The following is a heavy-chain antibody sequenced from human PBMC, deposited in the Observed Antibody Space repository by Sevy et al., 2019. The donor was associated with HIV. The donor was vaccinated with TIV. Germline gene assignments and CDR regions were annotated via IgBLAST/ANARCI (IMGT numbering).Heavy chain of an antibody. D-gene: IGHD6-6*01. V-gene: IGHV3-30*02. CDR2: TRYDGSTK. CDR1: GFTFNVYG. Sequence: GGSLRLSCAASGFTFNVYGMHWVRQAPGKGLQWVAFTRYDGSTKYYADSVKGRFTISRDNSKNTLYLQMNSLRVEDTAMYYCAKDLTERYSTSSGDFAYWGQGSLVTVSS. J-gene: IGHJ4*02. CDR3: AKDLTERYSTSSGDFAY.